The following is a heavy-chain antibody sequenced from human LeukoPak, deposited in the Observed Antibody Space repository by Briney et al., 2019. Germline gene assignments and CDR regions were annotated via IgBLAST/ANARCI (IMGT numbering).Heavy chain of an antibody. V-gene: IGHV4-30-4*07. CDR2: IYYSGST. Sequence: PSQTLSLTCAVSGGSISSGGYSWSWIRQPPGKGLEWIGYIYYSGSTNYNPSLKSRVTISVDTSKNQFSLKLSSVTAADTAVYYCARHPGDWFDPWGQGTLVTVSS. CDR3: ARHPGDWFDP. J-gene: IGHJ5*02. CDR1: GGSISSGGYS. D-gene: IGHD3-10*01.